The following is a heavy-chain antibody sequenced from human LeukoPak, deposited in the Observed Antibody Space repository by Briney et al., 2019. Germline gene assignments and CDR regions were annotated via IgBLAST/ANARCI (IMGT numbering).Heavy chain of an antibody. CDR2: IYHSGST. CDR1: GGSISSSSYY. V-gene: IGHV4-39*07. J-gene: IGHJ2*01. CDR3: ARGGIAARPHWYFDL. D-gene: IGHD6-6*01. Sequence: KASETLSLTCTVSGGSISSSSYYWGWIRQPPGKGLEWIGSIYHSGSTYYNPSLKSRVTISVDTSKNQFSLKLSSVTAADTAVYYCARGGIAARPHWYFDLWGRGTLVTVSS.